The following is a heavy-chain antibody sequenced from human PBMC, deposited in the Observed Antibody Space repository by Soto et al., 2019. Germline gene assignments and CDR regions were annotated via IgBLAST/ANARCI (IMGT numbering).Heavy chain of an antibody. J-gene: IGHJ4*02. Sequence: EVQLLESGGGLVQPGGSLRLSCAASGFTFGSYAMSWVRQAPGKGLGWVSLISGTGDSSEYANSVKGRFTISRDYSKTTVFLQMNSLRAEDTAVYFCAKDSGNYGSGSFSHWGQGTLVTVSS. CDR1: GFTFGSYA. D-gene: IGHD3-10*01. CDR2: ISGTGDSS. CDR3: AKDSGNYGSGSFSH. V-gene: IGHV3-23*01.